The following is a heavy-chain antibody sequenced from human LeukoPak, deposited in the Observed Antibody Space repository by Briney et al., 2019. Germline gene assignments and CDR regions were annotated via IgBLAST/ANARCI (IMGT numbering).Heavy chain of an antibody. CDR3: ARDERVGYGDYGPFDY. J-gene: IGHJ4*02. CDR1: GGSISSGSYY. Sequence: SQTLSLTCTVSGGSISSGSYYWSWIRQPAGKGLEWIGRIYTSGSTNYNPSLKSRVTISVDTSKNQFSLKLSSVTAADTAVYYCARDERVGYGDYGPFDYWGQGTLVTVSS. D-gene: IGHD4-17*01. V-gene: IGHV4-61*02. CDR2: IYTSGST.